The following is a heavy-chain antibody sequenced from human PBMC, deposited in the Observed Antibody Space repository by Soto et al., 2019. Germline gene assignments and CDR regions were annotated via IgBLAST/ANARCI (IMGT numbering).Heavy chain of an antibody. CDR2: ISTTSSSI. J-gene: IGHJ4*02. Sequence: GGALRLSCSASGFTFSSYSMNWIRQAPGKGLEWISYISTTSSSIYYADSVKGRFTISRDNAKNSLFLQMNSLRDEDTAVYYCARKGVAFDYWGQGALVTVSS. D-gene: IGHD3-3*01. CDR3: ARKGVAFDY. V-gene: IGHV3-48*02. CDR1: GFTFSSYS.